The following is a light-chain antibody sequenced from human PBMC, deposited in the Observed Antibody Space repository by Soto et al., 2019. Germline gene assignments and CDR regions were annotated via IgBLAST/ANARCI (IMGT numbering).Light chain of an antibody. J-gene: IGKJ2*01. CDR3: QQYIDWPPYT. V-gene: IGKV1-27*01. Sequence: DLQMTQSPSSLSASVGDRVTITCRASQGISYHVAWYQQKPGKVPKLLIYGASTLQSGVPSRFSGSGSGTDFTLTISSLQSEDFAVYYCQQYIDWPPYTFGQGTKVEIK. CDR2: GAS. CDR1: QGISYH.